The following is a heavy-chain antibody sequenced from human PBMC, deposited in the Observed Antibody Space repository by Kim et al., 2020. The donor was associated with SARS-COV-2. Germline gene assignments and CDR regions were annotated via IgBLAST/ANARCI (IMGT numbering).Heavy chain of an antibody. CDR2: GST. Sequence: GSTYYADSVKGRFTISRDNSKNTLYLQMNSLRAEDTAVYYCASRDYYFDYWGQGTLVTVSS. CDR3: ASRDYYFDY. D-gene: IGHD2-21*02. J-gene: IGHJ4*02. V-gene: IGHV3-23*01.